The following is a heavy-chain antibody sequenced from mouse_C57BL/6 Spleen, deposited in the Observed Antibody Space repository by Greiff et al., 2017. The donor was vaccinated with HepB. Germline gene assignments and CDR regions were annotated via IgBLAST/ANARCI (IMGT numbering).Heavy chain of an antibody. CDR2: INYDGSST. D-gene: IGHD4-1*01. V-gene: IGHV5-16*01. J-gene: IGHJ1*03. CDR1: GFTFSDYY. Sequence: DVMLVESEGGLVQPGRSMKLSCTASGFTFSDYYMAWVRQVPEKGLEWVANINYDGSSTYYLDSLKSRFIISRDNAKNILYLQMSSLKSEDTATYYCARDRELGRGYFDVWGTGTTVTVSS. CDR3: ARDRELGRGYFDV.